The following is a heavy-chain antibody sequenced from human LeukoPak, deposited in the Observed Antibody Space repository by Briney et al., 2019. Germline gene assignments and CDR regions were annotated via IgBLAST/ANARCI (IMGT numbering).Heavy chain of an antibody. CDR2: IYYSGST. CDR3: AREVGAAYYYYYMDV. CDR1: GGSISSSSYY. J-gene: IGHJ6*03. D-gene: IGHD1-26*01. Sequence: PSETLSLTCTVSGGSISSSSYYWGWIRQPPGKGLDWLWSIYYSGSTYYNPSLKSRVTISVDTSKNQFSLKLSSVTAADTAVYYCAREVGAAYYYYYMDVWGKGTTVTVSS. V-gene: IGHV4-39*07.